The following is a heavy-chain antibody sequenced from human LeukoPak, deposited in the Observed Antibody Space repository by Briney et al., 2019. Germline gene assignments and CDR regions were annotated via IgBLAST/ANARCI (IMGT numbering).Heavy chain of an antibody. V-gene: IGHV3-7*01. CDR2: IKQDGTEK. Sequence: GGSLRLSCAGSGFTFRSYWMNWVRQAPGKGLEWLAIIKQDGTEKHYKGSVEGRFTISRDNAKNSLHLQMNSLRAEDTAVYYCAGGSGYLITSWGQGTLVSVSS. D-gene: IGHD3-9*01. CDR1: GFTFRSYW. CDR3: AGGSGYLITS. J-gene: IGHJ5*02.